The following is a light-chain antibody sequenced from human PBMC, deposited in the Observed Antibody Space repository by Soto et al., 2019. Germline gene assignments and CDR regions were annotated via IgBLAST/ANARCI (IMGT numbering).Light chain of an antibody. CDR2: EGI. CDR3: GTWDSSLSVLYV. J-gene: IGLJ1*01. CDR1: SSDIGTYNL. V-gene: IGLV2-14*02. Sequence: QSALTQPASVSGSPGQSITISCTGTSSDIGTYNLVSWYQHYPGKAPKLMIYEGIKRPSGIPDRFSGSKSGTSATLGITGLQTGDEADYYCGTWDSSLSVLYVFGTGTKVTVL.